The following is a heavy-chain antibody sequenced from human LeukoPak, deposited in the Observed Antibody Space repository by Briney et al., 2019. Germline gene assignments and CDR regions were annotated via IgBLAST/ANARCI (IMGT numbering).Heavy chain of an antibody. J-gene: IGHJ4*02. Sequence: GGSLRLSCAASGFTFSSYEMNWVRQAPGKGLEWVSYISSSGSTIYYADSVKGRFTISRDNSKNTLYLEMNSLRAEDTAVYYCAKDIGGYYDYWGQGILVTVSS. CDR1: GFTFSSYE. D-gene: IGHD3-10*01. CDR3: AKDIGGYYDY. CDR2: ISSSGSTI. V-gene: IGHV3-48*03.